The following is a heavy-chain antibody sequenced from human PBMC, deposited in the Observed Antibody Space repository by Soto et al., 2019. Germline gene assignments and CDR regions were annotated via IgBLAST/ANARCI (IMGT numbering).Heavy chain of an antibody. J-gene: IGHJ5*02. Sequence: SETLSLTCTVSGGSISSYYWSWIRQPPGKGLEWIGYIYYSGSTNYNPSLKSRVTISVDTSKNQFSLKLSSVTAAYTAVYYCAGDRGIAAAVDWFDPSRQRTLVTVSS. V-gene: IGHV4-59*01. CDR1: GGSISSYY. CDR3: AGDRGIAAAVDWFDP. CDR2: IYYSGST. D-gene: IGHD6-13*01.